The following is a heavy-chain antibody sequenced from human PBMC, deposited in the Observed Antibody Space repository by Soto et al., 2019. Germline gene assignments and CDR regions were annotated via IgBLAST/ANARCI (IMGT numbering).Heavy chain of an antibody. CDR2: IKQEGSEK. CDR1: GFIFNSYW. J-gene: IGHJ4*02. D-gene: IGHD4-17*01. CDR3: ARGTTVTSRGGLCDY. Sequence: EVQLVESGGGLVQPGGSLRLSGAASGFIFNSYWMSWVRQAPGKGLEWVANIKQEGSEKYYVDSVEGRFTISRDNVKNSLYLQMSSLRDEDTAVYYCARGTTVTSRGGLCDYWGQGTLVTVSS. V-gene: IGHV3-7*05.